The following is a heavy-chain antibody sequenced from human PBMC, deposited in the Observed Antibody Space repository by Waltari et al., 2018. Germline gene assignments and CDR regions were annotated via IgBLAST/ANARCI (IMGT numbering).Heavy chain of an antibody. CDR1: GGSISSSSYY. CDR3: ARQGYSSGWYGVGDNWFDP. V-gene: IGHV4-39*01. D-gene: IGHD6-19*01. J-gene: IGHJ5*02. Sequence: QLQLQESGPGLVKPSETLSLTCTVSGGSISSSSYYWGWIRQPPGKGLEWIGSIYYSGSTYYNPSLKSRVTISVDTSKNQFSLKLSSVTAADTAVYYCARQGYSSGWYGVGDNWFDPWGQGTLVTVSS. CDR2: IYYSGST.